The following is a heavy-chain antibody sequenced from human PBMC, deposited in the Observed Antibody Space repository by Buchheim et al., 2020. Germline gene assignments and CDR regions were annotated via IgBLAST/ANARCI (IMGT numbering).Heavy chain of an antibody. CDR3: AREGALGFLEWVYGMDV. D-gene: IGHD3-3*01. V-gene: IGHV4-39*02. Sequence: QLQLQESGPGLVKPSETLSLTCTVSGGSISSSSYYWGWIRQPPGKGLEWIGSIYYSGSTYYNPSLKSRVTISVDTSKNQFSLKLSSVTAADTAVYYCAREGALGFLEWVYGMDVWGQGTT. CDR2: IYYSGST. J-gene: IGHJ6*02. CDR1: GGSISSSSYY.